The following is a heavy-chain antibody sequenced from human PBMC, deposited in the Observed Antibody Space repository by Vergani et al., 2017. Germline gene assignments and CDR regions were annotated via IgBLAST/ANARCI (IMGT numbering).Heavy chain of an antibody. CDR1: DGSISSGGYY. J-gene: IGHJ6*03. Sequence: QVQLQESGPGLVKPSQTLSLTCTVSDGSISSGGYYWSWIRQHPGKGLEWIGYIYYSGSTYYNPSLKSRVTISVDTSKNQFSLKLSSVTAADTAVYYCARGPDGYCSSTSCYKNYYYMDVWGKGTTVTVSS. D-gene: IGHD2-2*02. V-gene: IGHV4-31*03. CDR2: IYYSGST. CDR3: ARGPDGYCSSTSCYKNYYYMDV.